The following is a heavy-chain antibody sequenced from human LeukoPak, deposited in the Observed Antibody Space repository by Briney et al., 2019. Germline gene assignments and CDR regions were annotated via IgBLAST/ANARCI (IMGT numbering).Heavy chain of an antibody. CDR2: INHSGST. CDR1: GGSFSGYY. Sequence: SETLSLTCAVYGGSFSGYYWSWIRQPPGKGLEWIGEINHSGSTNYNPSLKSRVTISVDTSKNQFSLKLSSVTAADTAVYYCARIPGYSSSWYARGAYYYYGMDVWGQGTTVTVS. V-gene: IGHV4-34*01. CDR3: ARIPGYSSSWYARGAYYYYGMDV. J-gene: IGHJ6*02. D-gene: IGHD6-13*01.